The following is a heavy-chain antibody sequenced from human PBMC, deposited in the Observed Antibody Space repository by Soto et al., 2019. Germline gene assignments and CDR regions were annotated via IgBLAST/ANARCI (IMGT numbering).Heavy chain of an antibody. CDR2: ISAYNGNT. D-gene: IGHD3-16*01. V-gene: IGHV1-18*01. Sequence: GASLKVSCKSSGYTFTSYGISWVRQAPGQGLEWMGWISAYNGNTNYAQKLQGRVTMTTDTSTSTAYMELRSLRSDDTAVYYCARPIMITFGGESPLEYWGQGTLVTVSS. CDR3: ARPIMITFGGESPLEY. J-gene: IGHJ4*02. CDR1: GYTFTSYG.